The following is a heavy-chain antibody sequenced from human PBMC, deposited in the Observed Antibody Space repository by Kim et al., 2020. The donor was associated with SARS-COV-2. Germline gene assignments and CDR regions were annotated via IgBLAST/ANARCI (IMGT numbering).Heavy chain of an antibody. D-gene: IGHD3-10*01. CDR2: ISYDGTNI. CDR1: GFTFDNFG. Sequence: GGSLRLSCAASGFTFDNFGMHWVRQAPGKGLEWVAVISYDGTNIFYSDSVKGRFTISRDNSRSTLYLQMNSLRSEDTAVYYCAKIRRAFYHGSQSKGIDPWGQGTLVTVSS. CDR3: AKIRRAFYHGSQSKGIDP. J-gene: IGHJ5*02. V-gene: IGHV3-30*18.